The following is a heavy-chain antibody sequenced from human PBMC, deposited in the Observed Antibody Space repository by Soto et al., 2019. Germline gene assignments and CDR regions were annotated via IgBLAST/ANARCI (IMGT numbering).Heavy chain of an antibody. J-gene: IGHJ4*01. CDR2: ISSSSSTI. Sequence: DVQLVESGGGLVQPGGSLRLSCAASGFTFRSYNMNWVRLAPGKGLDWVSYISSSSSTIYYADSVKGRFTISRDNAKNSLYLQMNSLSDDDTAMYYCARGGTIAVTTIGDYWGQGTLVTVSS. D-gene: IGHD5-12*01. CDR3: ARGGTIAVTTIGDY. V-gene: IGHV3-48*02. CDR1: GFTFRSYN.